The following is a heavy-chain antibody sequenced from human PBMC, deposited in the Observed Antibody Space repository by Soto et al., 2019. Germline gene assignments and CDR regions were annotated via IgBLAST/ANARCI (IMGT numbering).Heavy chain of an antibody. D-gene: IGHD1-7*01. V-gene: IGHV4-61*01. CDR2: IYYSGST. CDR3: ASWNWEDYYFDY. Sequence: SETLSLTCTVSVGSFSSGSYYWSWILQPPGKGLEWIGYIYYSGSTNYNPSLKSRVTISVDTSKNQFSLKLSSVTAADTAVYYCASWNWEDYYFDYWGQGTLVTVSS. J-gene: IGHJ4*02. CDR1: VGSFSSGSYY.